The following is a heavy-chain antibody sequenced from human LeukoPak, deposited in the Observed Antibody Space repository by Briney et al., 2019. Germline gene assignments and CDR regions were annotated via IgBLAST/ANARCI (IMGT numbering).Heavy chain of an antibody. CDR1: GISFSDYY. CDR3: ASPARANAFDL. J-gene: IGHJ3*01. Sequence: GGSLRLSGAASGISFSDYYMSWIRQAPGKGLEWVSYISSSGSTKYYADSVKGRFTISRDNAKNSLYLQMKSLRAEDTAVYYCASPARANAFDLWGRGTMVTVSS. CDR2: ISSSGSTK. V-gene: IGHV3-11*01.